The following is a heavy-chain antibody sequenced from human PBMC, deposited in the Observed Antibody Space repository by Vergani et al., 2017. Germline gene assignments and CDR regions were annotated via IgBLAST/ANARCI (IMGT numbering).Heavy chain of an antibody. V-gene: IGHV4-38-2*02. Sequence: QVQLQESGPGLVKPSETLSLTCSVSGYSISRGYYWGWIRQPPGKGLEWIATVFHSGSAYYNPSLRRRVTISVETSKNQFSLRLNSVTAADTAVYYCATIGYRRWGYYFDYWGQGILVTVSS. J-gene: IGHJ4*02. D-gene: IGHD2-2*02. CDR3: ATIGYRRWGYYFDY. CDR1: GYSISRGYY. CDR2: VFHSGSA.